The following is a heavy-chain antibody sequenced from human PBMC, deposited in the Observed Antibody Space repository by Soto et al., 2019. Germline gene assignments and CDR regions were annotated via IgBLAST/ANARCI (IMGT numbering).Heavy chain of an antibody. Sequence: PSETLSLTCTVSGGSISSGDYYWSWIRQPPGKGLEWIGFIYYAGSTKYNPSLNSRVTISVDTSKNQFSLTVTSVTAADTAVYYCARRIEATETFDYWGQGTLVTVSS. CDR1: GGSISSGDYY. V-gene: IGHV4-61*08. CDR3: ARRIEATETFDY. J-gene: IGHJ4*02. D-gene: IGHD5-12*01. CDR2: IYYAGST.